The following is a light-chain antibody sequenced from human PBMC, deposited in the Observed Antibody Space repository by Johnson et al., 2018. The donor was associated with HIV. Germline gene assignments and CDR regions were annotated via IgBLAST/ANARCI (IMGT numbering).Light chain of an antibody. V-gene: IGLV1-51*01. CDR3: GTWDNSVSPGGV. Sequence: QSVLTQPPSVSAAPGQKVTISCSGSSSNIGNNYVSWYQQVPGAAPKLLIYDNNRRPSGIPDRFSGSKSGTSATLGITGLQTGDEADYYCGTWDNSVSPGGVFGTATNVTVL. CDR1: SSNIGNNY. J-gene: IGLJ1*01. CDR2: DNN.